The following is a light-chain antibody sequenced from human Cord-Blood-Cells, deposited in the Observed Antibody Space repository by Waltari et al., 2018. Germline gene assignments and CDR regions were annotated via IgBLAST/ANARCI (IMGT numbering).Light chain of an antibody. J-gene: IGKJ2*01. Sequence: AIRITHSPSSLSASTGDRVTITCRASQGISSYLAWYQQKPGKAPKLLIYAASTLQSGVPSRFSGSRSGTDFTLTISCLQSEDFATYYCQQYYSYPYTFGQGTKLEIK. CDR1: QGISSY. CDR3: QQYYSYPYT. CDR2: AAS. V-gene: IGKV1-8*01.